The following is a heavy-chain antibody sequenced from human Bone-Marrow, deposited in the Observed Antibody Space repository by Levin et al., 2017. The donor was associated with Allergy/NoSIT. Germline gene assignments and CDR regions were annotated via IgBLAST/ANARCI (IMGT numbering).Heavy chain of an antibody. CDR2: IKQDGSEK. CDR3: ARSPWLGPLELGYCSGGSCYVEYYFDY. Sequence: SCAASGFTFSSYWMSWVRQAPGKGLEWVANIKQDGSEKYYVDSVKGRFTISRDNAKNSLYLQMNSLRAEDTAVYYCARSPWLGPLELGYCSGGSCYVEYYFDYWGQGTLVTVSS. CDR1: GFTFSSYW. J-gene: IGHJ4*02. V-gene: IGHV3-7*01. D-gene: IGHD2-15*01.